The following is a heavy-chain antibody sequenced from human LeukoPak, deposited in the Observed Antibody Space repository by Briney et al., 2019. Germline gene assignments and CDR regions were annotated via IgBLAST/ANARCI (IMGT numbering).Heavy chain of an antibody. CDR3: ARDQEVLRFLEWFHRPGSFDY. CDR2: INPNSGGT. Sequence: ASVKVSCKASGYTFTGYYMHWVRQAPGQGLEWMGWINPNSGGTNYAQKFQGRVTMTRDTSISTAYMELSRLRSDDTAVYYCARDQEVLRFLEWFHRPGSFDYWGQGTLVTVSS. CDR1: GYTFTGYY. J-gene: IGHJ4*02. D-gene: IGHD3-3*01. V-gene: IGHV1-2*02.